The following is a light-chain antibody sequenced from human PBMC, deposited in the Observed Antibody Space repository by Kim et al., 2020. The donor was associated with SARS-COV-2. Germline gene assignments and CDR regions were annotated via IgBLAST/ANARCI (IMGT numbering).Light chain of an antibody. CDR3: QQLISYPLT. CDR2: AAS. CDR1: QDVNNI. V-gene: IGKV1-13*02. Sequence: ASVGDRVTITCRASQDVNNILAWYQQKPGKSPELLITAASSLESGVPSRFSGSGSGTYFTLTINSLQLEDFATYFCQQLISYPLTFGQGTRLEIK. J-gene: IGKJ5*01.